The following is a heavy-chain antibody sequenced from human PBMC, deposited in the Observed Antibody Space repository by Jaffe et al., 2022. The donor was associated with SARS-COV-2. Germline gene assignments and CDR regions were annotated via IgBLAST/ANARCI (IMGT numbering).Heavy chain of an antibody. J-gene: IGHJ4*02. D-gene: IGHD6-13*01. CDR3: ARGGAAGGHFDY. Sequence: QVQLQESGPGLVKPSGTLSLTCDVSGGSISSGNWWSWVRQPPGKGLEWIGEIYPSGTTNYNPSLKSRLTISLDKSKDQFSLKMTSVTAADTAVYHCARGGAAGGHFDYWGQGTLVTVSS. CDR2: IYPSGTT. V-gene: IGHV4-4*02. CDR1: GGSISSGNW.